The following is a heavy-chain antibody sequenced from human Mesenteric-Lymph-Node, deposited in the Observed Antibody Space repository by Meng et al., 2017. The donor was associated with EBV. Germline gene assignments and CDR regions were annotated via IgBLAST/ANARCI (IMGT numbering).Heavy chain of an antibody. Sequence: QVQHQQWGAGLLKPAETLSLSCAVYGGSFNDYYWIWIRQAPGKGLEWIGEINHIRSVYYNPSLKSRVTISVDTSNNQISLRLTSVTAADTAIYYCARVRSSGSGLIRNYFDYWGQGTLVTVSS. V-gene: IGHV4-34*02. J-gene: IGHJ4*02. D-gene: IGHD6-19*01. CDR3: ARVRSSGSGLIRNYFDY. CDR1: GGSFNDYY. CDR2: INHIRSV.